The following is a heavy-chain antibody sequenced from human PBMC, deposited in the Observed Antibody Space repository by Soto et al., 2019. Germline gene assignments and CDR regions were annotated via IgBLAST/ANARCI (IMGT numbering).Heavy chain of an antibody. Sequence: EVQLVESGGGLVQPGGSLRLSCAASGFTVSSNYMNWVRQAPGKGLEWVSIIYGAASTYYADSVKGRFTISRDNSKNTLYLQISSPRAEDTAVYYCARDGPSRSRYYFDYWGQGTLVTVSS. D-gene: IGHD6-13*01. CDR1: GFTVSSNY. V-gene: IGHV3-66*01. CDR3: ARDGPSRSRYYFDY. J-gene: IGHJ4*02. CDR2: IYGAAST.